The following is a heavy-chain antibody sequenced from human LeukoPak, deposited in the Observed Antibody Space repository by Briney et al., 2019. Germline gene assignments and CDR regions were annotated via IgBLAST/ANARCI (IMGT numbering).Heavy chain of an antibody. CDR1: GGSISSSSYY. Sequence: SETLSLTCTVSGGSISSSSYYWGWIRQPPGKGLEWIGSIYYRGSTYYNPSLKSRVTISVDTSKNQFSLKLSSVTAADTAVYYCARLGTTVTTDYWGQGTLVTASS. D-gene: IGHD4-17*01. CDR2: IYYRGST. CDR3: ARLGTTVTTDY. V-gene: IGHV4-39*01. J-gene: IGHJ4*02.